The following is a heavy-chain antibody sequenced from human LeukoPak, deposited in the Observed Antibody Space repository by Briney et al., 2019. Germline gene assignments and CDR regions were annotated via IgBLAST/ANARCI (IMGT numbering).Heavy chain of an antibody. J-gene: IGHJ6*03. V-gene: IGHV3-7*01. CDR2: IKQDGSEK. Sequence: GGSLRLSCAVSGFTFSSYWMSWVRQAPGKGLEWVANIKQDGSEKYYVDSVKGRFTISRDNAKNSLNLQMSSLRAEDTAVYYCVRDTYMDVWGKGTTVTVSS. CDR3: VRDTYMDV. CDR1: GFTFSSYW.